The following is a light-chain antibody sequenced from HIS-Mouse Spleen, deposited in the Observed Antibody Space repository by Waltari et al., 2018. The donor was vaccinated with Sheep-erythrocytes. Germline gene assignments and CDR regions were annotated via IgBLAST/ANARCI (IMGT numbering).Light chain of an antibody. CDR1: ALPKKY. CDR3: YSTDSSGNHWV. Sequence: SYELTQPPSVSVSPGQTARITCSGDALPKKYAYWYQQKSGQAPVLVIYEDSKRPSGIPERLSGSRSGTMATLTISGAQVEDDADYYCYSTDSSGNHWVFGGGTKLTAL. J-gene: IGLJ3*02. V-gene: IGLV3-10*01. CDR2: EDS.